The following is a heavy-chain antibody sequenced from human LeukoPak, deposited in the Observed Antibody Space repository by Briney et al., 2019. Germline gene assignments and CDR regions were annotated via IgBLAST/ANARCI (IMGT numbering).Heavy chain of an antibody. CDR2: IYHSGST. CDR1: GGSISSGGYY. D-gene: IGHD6-19*01. CDR3: AKHGPGGWYDYLDY. J-gene: IGHJ4*02. Sequence: PSQTLSLTCTVSGGSISSGGYYWSWIRQPPGKGLEWIGYIYHSGSTYYNPSLKSRVTISVDRSKNQFSLKLSSVTAADTAVYYCAKHGPGGWYDYLDYWGQGTLVTVSS. V-gene: IGHV4-30-2*01.